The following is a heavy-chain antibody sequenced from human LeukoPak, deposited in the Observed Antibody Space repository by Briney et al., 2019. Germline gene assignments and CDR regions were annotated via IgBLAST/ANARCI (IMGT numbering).Heavy chain of an antibody. J-gene: IGHJ5*02. CDR2: IYHSGST. CDR1: GGSISSSNW. V-gene: IGHV4-4*02. Sequence: SETLSLTCAVSGGSISSSNWWSWVRQPPGKGLEWIGEIYHSGSTNYNPSLKSRVTISVDKSKNQFSLKLSSVTAADTAVYYCARDRAQWLPNWFDPWGQGTLVTVSS. D-gene: IGHD6-19*01. CDR3: ARDRAQWLPNWFDP.